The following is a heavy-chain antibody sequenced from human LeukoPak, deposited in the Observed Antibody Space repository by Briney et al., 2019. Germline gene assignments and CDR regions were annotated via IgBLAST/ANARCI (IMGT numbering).Heavy chain of an antibody. J-gene: IGHJ3*02. V-gene: IGHV3-7*01. D-gene: IGHD5-18*01. CDR3: ARLDTAMVMGAFDI. CDR1: GFSFSSYA. CDR2: IKQDGSEK. Sequence: PGGSLRLSCAASGFSFSSYAMSWVRQAPGKGLEWVANIKQDGSEKNYVDSVKGRFTIFRDNAKNSLYLQMNSLRAEDTAVYYCARLDTAMVMGAFDIWGQGTMVTVSS.